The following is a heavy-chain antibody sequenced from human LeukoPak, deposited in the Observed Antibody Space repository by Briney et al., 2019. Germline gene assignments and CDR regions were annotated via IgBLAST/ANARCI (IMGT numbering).Heavy chain of an antibody. CDR2: IYHSGST. D-gene: IGHD6-19*01. V-gene: IGHV4-30-2*05. CDR3: ARESSGWTKAFDY. Sequence: SETLSLTCAVSGGSISSGGYSWSWIRQPPGKGLEWIGYIYHSGSTNYNPSLKSRVTISVDTSKNQFSLKLSSVTAADTAVYYCARESSGWTKAFDYWGQGTLVTVSS. J-gene: IGHJ4*02. CDR1: GGSISSGGYS.